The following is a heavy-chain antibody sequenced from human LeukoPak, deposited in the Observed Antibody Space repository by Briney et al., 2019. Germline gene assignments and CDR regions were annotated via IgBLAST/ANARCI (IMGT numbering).Heavy chain of an antibody. CDR2: IYTSGST. CDR3: ARGKYCSGGSCYGGDAFDI. V-gene: IGHV4-4*07. D-gene: IGHD2-15*01. J-gene: IGHJ3*02. Sequence: PSETLSLTCTVSGGYISRYYWSWIRQPAGKGLDWIGRIYTSGSTSLNPSLRSRVTMSVDTSKNQFSLKLSSVTAADTAVYYCARGKYCSGGSCYGGDAFDIWGQGTMVTVSS. CDR1: GGYISRYY.